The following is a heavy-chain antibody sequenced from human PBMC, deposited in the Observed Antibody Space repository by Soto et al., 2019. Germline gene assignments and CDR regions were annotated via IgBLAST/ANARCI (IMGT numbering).Heavy chain of an antibody. CDR1: GGIFSTYA. V-gene: IGHV1-69*01. CDR3: ARDRDDYGSGNYYNRIDF. J-gene: IGHJ4*02. CDR2: IIPIFGTP. Sequence: QVQLVQSGAEVKKPGSSVKVSCKASGGIFSTYAISWLRQAPGHGLEWMGGIIPIFGTPNYAQRFQGRVPITADESTSTAYMELSRLSSEDTAVYYCARDRDDYGSGNYYNRIDFWGQGTLVTVSS. D-gene: IGHD3-10*01.